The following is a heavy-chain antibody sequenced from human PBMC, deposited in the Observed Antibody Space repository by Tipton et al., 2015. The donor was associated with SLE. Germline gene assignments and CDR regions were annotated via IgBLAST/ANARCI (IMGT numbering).Heavy chain of an antibody. Sequence: TLSLTCAVYGGSFSGYYWSWIRQPPGKGLEWIGEINHSGSTNYNPSLKSRVTISVDTSKNQFSLKLSSVTAADTAVYYCARDLSGLLSRGSGSYYNPLIWGQGTMVTVSS. CDR1: GGSFSGYY. J-gene: IGHJ3*02. CDR2: INHSGST. CDR3: ARDLSGLLSRGSGSYYNPLI. V-gene: IGHV4-34*01. D-gene: IGHD3-10*01.